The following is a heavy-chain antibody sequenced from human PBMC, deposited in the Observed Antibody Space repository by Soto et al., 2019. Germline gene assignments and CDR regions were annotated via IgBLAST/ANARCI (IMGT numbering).Heavy chain of an antibody. V-gene: IGHV4-59*01. CDR1: GGSISGYY. CDR3: ARSGYSYGSDY. Sequence: PSETLSLTCTVSGGSISGYYWSWIRQPPGKGLEWIGYIYYSGSTSYNPSLKSRLTISVDTSKNMLYLQMGSLRAEDMGVYYCARSGYSYGSDYWGQGTLVTVSS. CDR2: IYYSGST. D-gene: IGHD5-18*01. J-gene: IGHJ4*02.